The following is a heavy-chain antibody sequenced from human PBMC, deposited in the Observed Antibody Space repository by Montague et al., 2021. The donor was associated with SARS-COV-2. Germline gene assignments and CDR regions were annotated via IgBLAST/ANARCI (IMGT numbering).Heavy chain of an antibody. J-gene: IGHJ5*02. V-gene: IGHV2-5*02. Sequence: PALVNPTQTLTLTCTFSGISLSTSGVGVAWIRQPPGKALEWLALIYCDDDERYSPSMRSRLTVTKDTSENQVVLRMTNMDPMDTATYYCAPLGFDSRSYYTPHNWFDPWGQGILVTVSS. CDR1: GISLSTSGVG. CDR2: IYCDDDE. D-gene: IGHD3-10*01. CDR3: APLGFDSRSYYTPHNWFDP.